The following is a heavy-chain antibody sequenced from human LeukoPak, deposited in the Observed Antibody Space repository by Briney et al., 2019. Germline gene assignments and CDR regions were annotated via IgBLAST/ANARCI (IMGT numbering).Heavy chain of an antibody. D-gene: IGHD3-16*01. CDR2: IIVGSGAT. Sequence: SVKVSCKASGFTSTNFAVQWVRQARGQRLEWIGWIIVGSGATKYAQDFQERVTITRDLSTSTLYMELRSLTSEDTAVYYCAADLSNPRMGASYLDSWGQGTLVTVSS. V-gene: IGHV1-58*01. J-gene: IGHJ4*02. CDR1: GFTSTNFA. CDR3: AADLSNPRMGASYLDS.